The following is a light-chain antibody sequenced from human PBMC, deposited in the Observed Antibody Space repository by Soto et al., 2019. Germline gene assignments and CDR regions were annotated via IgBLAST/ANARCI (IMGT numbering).Light chain of an antibody. V-gene: IGKV1-39*01. CDR2: AAS. CDR1: QSISTY. Sequence: DIQMTQSPSSLSASVGDRITIICRASQSISTYLNWYQQKPGKAPKVLISAASTLQSGVPSGFSGSGSGTDFTLTISSLQPEDFATYYCQQSYSTLWTFGQGTKV. J-gene: IGKJ1*01. CDR3: QQSYSTLWT.